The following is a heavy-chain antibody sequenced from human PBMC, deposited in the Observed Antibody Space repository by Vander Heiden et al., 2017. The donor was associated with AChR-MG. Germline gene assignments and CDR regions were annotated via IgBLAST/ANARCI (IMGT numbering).Heavy chain of an antibody. Sequence: EVQLVESGGGLVKPGGSRGLPGAASGFTCSSSGMNGVRQAPGKGLEWVSSISRSSSYRYYADSVKGRFTISRNNAKNSLYLQMNSLSAEDTAVYYCARDRGVMVNFYYYGMDVWGQGTTVTVSS. CDR3: ARDRGVMVNFYYYGMDV. D-gene: IGHD3-10*01. V-gene: IGHV3-21*01. CDR1: GFTCSSSG. J-gene: IGHJ6*02. CDR2: ISRSSSYR.